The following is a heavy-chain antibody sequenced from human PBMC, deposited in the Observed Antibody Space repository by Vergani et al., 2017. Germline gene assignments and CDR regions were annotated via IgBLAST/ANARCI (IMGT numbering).Heavy chain of an antibody. CDR1: GFTFSSYS. CDR3: ARDLRMEWELPLYYYYYMDV. Sequence: EVQLVESGGGLVQPGGSLRLSCAASGFTFSSYSMNWVRQAPGKGLEWVSYISSSSSTIYYADSVKGRFTISRDNAKNSLYLQMNSLRAEDTAVYYCARDLRMEWELPLYYYYYMDVWGKGTTVTVSS. J-gene: IGHJ6*03. V-gene: IGHV3-48*04. CDR2: ISSSSSTI. D-gene: IGHD1-26*01.